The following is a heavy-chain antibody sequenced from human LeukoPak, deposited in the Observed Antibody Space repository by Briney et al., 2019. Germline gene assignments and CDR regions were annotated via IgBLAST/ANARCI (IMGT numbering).Heavy chain of an antibody. CDR2: IKSKTDGGTT. D-gene: IGHD3-22*01. CDR1: GFTFSNAW. Sequence: PGGSLRLSCAASGFTFSNAWMSWVRQAPGKGLEWVGRIKSKTDGGTTDYAAPVKGRFTISRDDSKNTLYLQMNSLKTEDTAVYYCTTRYDSSGYYYSYYYYGMDVWGQGTTVTVSS. CDR3: TTRYDSSGYYYSYYYYGMDV. V-gene: IGHV3-15*01. J-gene: IGHJ6*02.